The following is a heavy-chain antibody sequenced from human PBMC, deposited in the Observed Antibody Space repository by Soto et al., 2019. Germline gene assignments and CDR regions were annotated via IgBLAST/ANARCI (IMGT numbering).Heavy chain of an antibody. CDR3: ARLGGYCSSFCSNGYGYYGIYV. J-gene: IGHJ6*02. D-gene: IGHD2-2*01. CDR2: FHYSENT. CDR1: GGSISSGPYS. V-gene: IGHV4-39*01. Sequence: SETLSLTCTVSGGSISSGPYSWGWIRQPPGEGLEWIGTFHYSENTYYNPSLESRVTISVDTSKNQFSLKVTSVTVADTAVYYCARLGGYCSSFCSNGYGYYGIYVCGQRTTVTVSS.